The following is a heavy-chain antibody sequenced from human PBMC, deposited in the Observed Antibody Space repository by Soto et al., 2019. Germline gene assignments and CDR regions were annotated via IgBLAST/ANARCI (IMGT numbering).Heavy chain of an antibody. V-gene: IGHV1-69*12. CDR1: GGTLSNYG. Sequence: QVQLVQSGAEVKKPGSSVKVSCKASGGTLSNYGISWVRQAPGQGLEWMGGIIPVFGTANYAQKFQGRVTITADESTGTVDMEVSSLRSEDTAVYYCARGDATKIVVTTYYGMDVWGQGTTVTVSS. CDR2: IIPVFGTA. D-gene: IGHD4-17*01. CDR3: ARGDATKIVVTTYYGMDV. J-gene: IGHJ6*02.